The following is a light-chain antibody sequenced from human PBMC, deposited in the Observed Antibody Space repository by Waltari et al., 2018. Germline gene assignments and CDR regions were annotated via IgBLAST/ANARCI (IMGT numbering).Light chain of an antibody. Sequence: FLLTQPHSVSESPGKTVTISCTRTSGSIDSNYVQWYQQRPGSAPTTVIFEDSQRPSGVPDRFSGSVDISSNSASLTISGLETEDEADYYCQSYDGSNPVVFGGGTKLTVL. V-gene: IGLV6-57*03. CDR1: SGSIDSNY. CDR2: EDS. CDR3: QSYDGSNPVV. J-gene: IGLJ3*02.